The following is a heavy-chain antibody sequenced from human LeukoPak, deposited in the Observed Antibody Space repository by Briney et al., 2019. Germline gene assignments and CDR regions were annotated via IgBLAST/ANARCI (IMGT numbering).Heavy chain of an antibody. CDR3: ARGTDIRAGWFDP. D-gene: IGHD2-15*01. J-gene: IGHJ5*02. V-gene: IGHV3-11*06. CDR1: GFNFSDSR. Sequence: GGSLRLSCATSGFNFSDSRMIWLRQAPGKGLEWVSYIGSTTSYTNYADSVKGRFTISRDNAKNSLYLQMNSLRAEDTAVYYCARGTDIRAGWFDPWGQGTLVTVSS. CDR2: IGSTTSYT.